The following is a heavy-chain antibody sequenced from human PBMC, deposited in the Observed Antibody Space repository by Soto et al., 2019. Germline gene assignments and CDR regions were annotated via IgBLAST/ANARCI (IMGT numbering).Heavy chain of an antibody. CDR1: GFTFSSYG. J-gene: IGHJ4*02. V-gene: IGHV3-30*18. CDR3: AKDRAGY. D-gene: IGHD6-13*01. Sequence: GGSLRLSCAASGFTFSSYGMHWVRQAPGKGLEWVAVISYDGSNKYYADSVKGRFTISRDNSKNTLYLQMNSLRAEDTAVYYCAKDRAGYWGQGTLVTVSS. CDR2: ISYDGSNK.